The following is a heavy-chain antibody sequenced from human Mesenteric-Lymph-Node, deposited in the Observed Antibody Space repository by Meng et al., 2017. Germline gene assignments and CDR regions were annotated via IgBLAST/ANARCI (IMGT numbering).Heavy chain of an antibody. J-gene: IGHJ6*02. CDR3: ARRLSANFYYYAMDI. D-gene: IGHD2/OR15-2a*01. Sequence: GESLKISCAASGFNFTDYYMSWIRQAPGKGLEWVSFTSSSSNTISYADSVKGRFTISRDNAKNSLYLQMNSLRAEDTAVYYCARRLSANFYYYAMDIWGQGTTVTVSS. CDR2: TSSSSNTI. CDR1: GFNFTDYY. V-gene: IGHV3-11*01.